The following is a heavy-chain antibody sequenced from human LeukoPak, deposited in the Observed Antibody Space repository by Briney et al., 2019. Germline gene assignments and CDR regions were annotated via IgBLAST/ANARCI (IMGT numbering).Heavy chain of an antibody. CDR2: IYHSGST. Sequence: SETLSLTCTVSGGSISNYYWSWIRQPPGKGLEWIRSIYHSGSTYYNPSLKSRVTISVDTSKNQFSLKLSSVTAAGTAVYYCAREYCSGGSCYFYDYWGQGTLVTVSS. D-gene: IGHD2-15*01. J-gene: IGHJ4*02. CDR3: AREYCSGGSCYFYDY. V-gene: IGHV4-38-2*02. CDR1: GGSISNYY.